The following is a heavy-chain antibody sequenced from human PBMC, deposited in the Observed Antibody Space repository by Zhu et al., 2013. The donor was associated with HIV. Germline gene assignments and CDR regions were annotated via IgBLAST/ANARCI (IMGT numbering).Heavy chain of an antibody. CDR2: IIPIFGTA. V-gene: IGHV1-69*06. Sequence: QVQLVQSGAEVKKPGASVKVSCKASGYTFTSYGISWVRQAPGQGLEWMGGIIPIFGTANYAQKFQGRVTITADKSTSTAYMELSSLRSEDTAVYYCARDPRGVGDAEAFDIWGQGTMVTVSS. CDR3: ARDPRGVGDAEAFDI. D-gene: IGHD3-16*01. J-gene: IGHJ3*02. CDR1: GYTFTSYG.